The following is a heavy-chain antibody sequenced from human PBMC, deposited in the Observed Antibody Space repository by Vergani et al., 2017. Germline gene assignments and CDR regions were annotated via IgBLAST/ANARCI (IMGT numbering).Heavy chain of an antibody. CDR1: GFTSAGYA. J-gene: IGHJ5*02. CDR3: AKDLGTSSEGGWFDP. CDR2: ISWNSNSI. V-gene: IGHV3-9*02. Sequence: EVQLEESGGGLVLPGRSLRLSCVASGFTSAGYAMHWVRQAPGKGLVWVSGISWNSNSIGYADSVKGRFTISRDNAKNSLYLQMNSLRAEDTALYYCAKDLGTSSEGGWFDPWGQGTLVTVSS. D-gene: IGHD6-6*01.